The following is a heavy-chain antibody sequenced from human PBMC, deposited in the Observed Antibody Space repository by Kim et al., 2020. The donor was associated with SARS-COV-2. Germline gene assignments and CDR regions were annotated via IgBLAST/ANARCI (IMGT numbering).Heavy chain of an antibody. Sequence: GGSLRLSCAASGFTFSDYYMSWVRQAPGKGLEWVSYISGGSTYTNYADSVKGRFTISRDNPKKSVYLQMNSLRAEDTAVYYCARDPTTVTAESFSGMDVWGQGTTVTVSS. CDR2: ISGGSTYT. V-gene: IGHV3-11*05. D-gene: IGHD4-4*01. CDR3: ARDPTTVTAESFSGMDV. J-gene: IGHJ6*02. CDR1: GFTFSDYY.